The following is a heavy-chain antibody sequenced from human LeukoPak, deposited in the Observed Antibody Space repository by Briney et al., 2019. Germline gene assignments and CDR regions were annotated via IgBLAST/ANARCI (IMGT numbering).Heavy chain of an antibody. D-gene: IGHD3-3*01. CDR3: ARVPYYDFWSGYQNYYYMDV. CDR2: IIPIFGTA. V-gene: IGHV1-69*05. Sequence: RASVKVSCKASGGTFSSYAISWVRQAPGQGLEWMGGIIPIFGTANYAQKFQGRVTITTDESTSTAYMELSSLRSEDTAVYYCARVPYYDFWSGYQNYYYMDVWGKGTTVTVSS. CDR1: GGTFSSYA. J-gene: IGHJ6*03.